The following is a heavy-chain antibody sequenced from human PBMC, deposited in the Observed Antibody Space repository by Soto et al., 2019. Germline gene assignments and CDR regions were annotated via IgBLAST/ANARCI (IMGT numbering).Heavy chain of an antibody. CDR3: ARPAQYANAWHIFEY. CDR2: INAGNTHT. CDR1: GYTFSHYA. V-gene: IGHV1-3*05. J-gene: IGHJ4*02. D-gene: IGHD2-2*01. Sequence: QVQLVQSGAEQKKPGASVKVSCKASGYTFSHYAMHWVRQAPGQRLEWMGWINAGNTHTKYSQKFQGRVTFTRDTSASTANKGLSSLTSEDTAVYSCARPAQYANAWHIFEYCSQGPLVTDST.